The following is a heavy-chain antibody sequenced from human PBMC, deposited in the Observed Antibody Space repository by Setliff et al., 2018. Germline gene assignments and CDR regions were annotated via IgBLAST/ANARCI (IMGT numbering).Heavy chain of an antibody. CDR3: TRASSIAVAGSSI. Sequence: SCKASGGTFSSYAMSWVRQAPGKGLEWVGFIRSKAYGGTTEYAASVKGRFTISRDDSKSIAYLQMNSLKTEDTAVYYCTRASSIAVAGSSIWGQGTLVTVSS. CDR1: GGTFSSYA. D-gene: IGHD6-19*01. V-gene: IGHV3-49*04. J-gene: IGHJ4*02. CDR2: IRSKAYGGTT.